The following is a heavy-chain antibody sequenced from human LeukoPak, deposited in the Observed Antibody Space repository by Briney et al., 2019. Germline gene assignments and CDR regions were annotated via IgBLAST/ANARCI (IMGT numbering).Heavy chain of an antibody. CDR3: ARVTYGSGTYGAFDY. D-gene: IGHD3-10*01. Sequence: PGGSLRLSCAASGFTFSNYWVHWIRQAPGKGLVWVSRINSDGINTSYADSVKGRFTISRDNSKNTLYLQMNSLRAEDTAVYYCARVTYGSGTYGAFDYWGQGTLVTVSS. V-gene: IGHV3-74*01. J-gene: IGHJ4*02. CDR1: GFTFSNYW. CDR2: INSDGINT.